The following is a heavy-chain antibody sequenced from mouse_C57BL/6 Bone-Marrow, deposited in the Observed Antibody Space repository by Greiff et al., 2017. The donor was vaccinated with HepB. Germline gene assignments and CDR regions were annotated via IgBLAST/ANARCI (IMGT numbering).Heavy chain of an antibody. J-gene: IGHJ4*01. CDR3: AKSTVVPYYAMDY. CDR2: ISYDGSN. V-gene: IGHV3-6*01. Sequence: EVQLVESGPGLVKPSQSLSLTCSVTGYSITSGYYWNWIRQFPGNKLEWMGYISYDGSNNYNPSLKNRISITRDTSKNQFFLKLNSVTTEDTATYYCAKSTVVPYYAMDYWGQGTSVTVSS. D-gene: IGHD1-1*01. CDR1: GYSITSGYY.